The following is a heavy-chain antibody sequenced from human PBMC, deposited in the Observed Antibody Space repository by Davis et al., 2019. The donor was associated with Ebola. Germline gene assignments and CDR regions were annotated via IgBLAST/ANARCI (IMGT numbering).Heavy chain of an antibody. CDR1: GGTFSSYA. CDR2: IIPIFGTA. D-gene: IGHD2-8*01. V-gene: IGHV1-69*13. J-gene: IGHJ5*01. CDR3: TRGRDCTNGVCYKAHWFDS. Sequence: AASVKVSCKASGGTFSSYAISWVRQAPGQGLEWMGGIIPIFGTANYAQKFQGRVTITADESTSTAYMELSSLRSEDTAVYYCTRGRDCTNGVCYKAHWFDSWGLGTLVTVSS.